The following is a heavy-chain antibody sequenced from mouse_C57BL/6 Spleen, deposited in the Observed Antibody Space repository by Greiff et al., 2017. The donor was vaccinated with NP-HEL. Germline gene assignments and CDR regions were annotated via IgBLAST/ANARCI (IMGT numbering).Heavy chain of an antibody. V-gene: IGHV2-9-1*01. J-gene: IGHJ4*01. D-gene: IGHD1-1*01. CDR2: LWTGGGP. Sequence: QVQLKQSGPGLVAPSQSLSITCTVSGFSLTSYAISWVRQPPGKGLEWLGVLWTGGGPNYNSALKSRLSISQDNSKSQVFLKMNSLQTDDTARYYCARNPTTEDAMDYWGQGTSVTVSS. CDR1: GFSLTSYA. CDR3: ARNPTTEDAMDY.